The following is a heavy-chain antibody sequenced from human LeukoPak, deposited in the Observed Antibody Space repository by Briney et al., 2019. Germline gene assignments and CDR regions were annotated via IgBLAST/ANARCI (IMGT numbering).Heavy chain of an antibody. D-gene: IGHD3-3*01. CDR3: ARSLPSYDFWSGYSATTHFDY. Sequence: GGSLRLSCAASGFTFSSYEMNWVRQAPGKGLEWVSYISRSGSTIYYADSVKGRFTISRDNAKNSLYLQMNSLRAEDTAVYYRARSLPSYDFWSGYSATTHFDYWGQGTLVTVSS. J-gene: IGHJ4*02. V-gene: IGHV3-48*03. CDR1: GFTFSSYE. CDR2: ISRSGSTI.